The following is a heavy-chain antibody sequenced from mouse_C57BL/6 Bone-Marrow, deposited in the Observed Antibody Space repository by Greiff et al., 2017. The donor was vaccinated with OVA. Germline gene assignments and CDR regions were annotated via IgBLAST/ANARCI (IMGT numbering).Heavy chain of an antibody. Sequence: QVQLQQPGTELVKPGALVKLSCKASGYTFTSYWMHWVKQRPGQGLEWIGNINPSNGGTNYNEKFKSKATLTVDKSSSTAYMQLSSLTSEDSAVYYCARWGFDYYGSSYGEYYFDYWGQGTTLTVSS. V-gene: IGHV1-53*01. D-gene: IGHD1-1*01. CDR2: INPSNGGT. CDR3: ARWGFDYYGSSYGEYYFDY. J-gene: IGHJ2*01. CDR1: GYTFTSYW.